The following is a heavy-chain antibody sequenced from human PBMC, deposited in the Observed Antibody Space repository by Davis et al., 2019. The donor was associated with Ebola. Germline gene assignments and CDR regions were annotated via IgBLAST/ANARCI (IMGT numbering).Heavy chain of an antibody. D-gene: IGHD2-2*01. V-gene: IGHV1-69*13. Sequence: SVKVFCKASGGTFSSYAISWVRQAPGQGLEWMGGIIPIFGTANYAQKFQGRVTITADESTSTAYMELSSLRSDDTAVYYCARDCSSTSCFRYYYYGMDVWGQGTTVTVSS. CDR2: IIPIFGTA. CDR1: GGTFSSYA. J-gene: IGHJ6*02. CDR3: ARDCSSTSCFRYYYYGMDV.